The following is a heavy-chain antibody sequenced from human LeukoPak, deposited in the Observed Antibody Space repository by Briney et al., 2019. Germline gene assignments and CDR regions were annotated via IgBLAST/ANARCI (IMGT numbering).Heavy chain of an antibody. Sequence: GRSLRLSCAASGFTFSGYAMHWVRQAPGKGLEGVAVISYDGSNKYYADSVKGRFTISRDNSKNTLYLQMNSLRAEDTAVYYCARDPHSSSWYYFDHWGQGTLVTVSS. CDR2: ISYDGSNK. J-gene: IGHJ4*02. V-gene: IGHV3-30*04. CDR3: ARDPHSSSWYYFDH. CDR1: GFTFSGYA. D-gene: IGHD6-13*01.